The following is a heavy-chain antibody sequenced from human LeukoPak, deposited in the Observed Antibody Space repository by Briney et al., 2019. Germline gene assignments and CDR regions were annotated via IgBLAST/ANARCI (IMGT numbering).Heavy chain of an antibody. CDR1: GFTFSSYR. J-gene: IGHJ4*02. Sequence: GGSLRLSCAASGFTFSSYRMNWVRQAPGKGLEWVSYTSSSSSTIYYADSVKGRFTISRDNAKNSLYLQMNSLRAEDTAVYYCARDRKDRYDSSGYPVGDYWGQGTLVTVSS. CDR2: TSSSSSTI. V-gene: IGHV3-48*04. CDR3: ARDRKDRYDSSGYPVGDY. D-gene: IGHD3-22*01.